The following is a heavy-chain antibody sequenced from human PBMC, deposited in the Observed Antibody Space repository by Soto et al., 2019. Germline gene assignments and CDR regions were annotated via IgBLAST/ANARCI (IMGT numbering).Heavy chain of an antibody. V-gene: IGHV1-3*01. Sequence: ASVKVSCKASGYTFTSYAMHWVRQAPGQRLEWMGWINAGNGNTKYSQKFQGRVTITRDTSASTAYMELSSLRSEDTAVYYCARDRDLEWPIAWGDAFDIWGQVTMVTVSS. D-gene: IGHD3-3*01. CDR1: GYTFTSYA. CDR3: ARDRDLEWPIAWGDAFDI. CDR2: INAGNGNT. J-gene: IGHJ3*02.